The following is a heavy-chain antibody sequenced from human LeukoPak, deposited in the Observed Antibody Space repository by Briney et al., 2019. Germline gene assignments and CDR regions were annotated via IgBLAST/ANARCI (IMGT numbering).Heavy chain of an antibody. J-gene: IGHJ4*02. CDR1: GYSFNSYW. CDR3: ARRRDLYSGSYYPFDY. D-gene: IGHD1-26*01. Sequence: GESLKISCKGSGYSFNSYWIGWVRQMPGKGLKWMGIIYPGDSDARYSPSFQGQVTISADKSISTAYLQWSSLKDSDTAMYYCARRRDLYSGSYYPFDYWGQGTLVTVSS. V-gene: IGHV5-51*01. CDR2: IYPGDSDA.